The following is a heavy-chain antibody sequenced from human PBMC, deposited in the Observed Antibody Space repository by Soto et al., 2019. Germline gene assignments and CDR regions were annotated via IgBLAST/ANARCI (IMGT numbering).Heavy chain of an antibody. V-gene: IGHV3-48*02. CDR1: GFTFSSYS. CDR3: AREGGNLNWFDP. Sequence: EAPLVESGGGLVQPGGSLRLSCAASGFTFSSYSMNWVRQAPGKGLEWVSYISSSSSTIYYADSVKGRFTISRDNAKNSLYLQINSLRDEATAVYYCAREGGNLNWFDPWGQGTLVTVSS. J-gene: IGHJ5*02. D-gene: IGHD1-26*01. CDR2: ISSSSSTI.